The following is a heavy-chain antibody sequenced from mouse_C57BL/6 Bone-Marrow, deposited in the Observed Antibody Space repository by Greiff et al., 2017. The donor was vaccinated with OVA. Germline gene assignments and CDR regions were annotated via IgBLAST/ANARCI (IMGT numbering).Heavy chain of an antibody. CDR1: GYTFTDYN. CDR3: ATSYDYHFDY. CDR2: INPNNGGT. D-gene: IGHD2-4*01. J-gene: IGHJ2*01. Sequence: EVKLQESGPELVKPGASVKMSCKASGYTFTDYNMHWVKQSHGKSLEWIGYINPNNGGTSYNQKFKGKATLTVNKSSSTAYMELRSLTSEDSAVYYCATSYDYHFDYWGQGTTLTVSS. V-gene: IGHV1-22*01.